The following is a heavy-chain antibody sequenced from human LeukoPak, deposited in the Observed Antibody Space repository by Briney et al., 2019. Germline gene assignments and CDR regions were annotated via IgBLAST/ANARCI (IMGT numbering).Heavy chain of an antibody. V-gene: IGHV3-23*01. CDR3: ARSASSWRYFDY. J-gene: IGHJ4*02. D-gene: IGHD3-3*01. Sequence: PGGTLRLSCAASGFTFSSYGMSWVRQAPGKGLEWVSAISGSGGSTYYADSVKGRFTISRDNSKNTLYLQMNSLRAEDTAVYYCARSASSWRYFDYWGQGTLVTVSS. CDR2: ISGSGGST. CDR1: GFTFSSYG.